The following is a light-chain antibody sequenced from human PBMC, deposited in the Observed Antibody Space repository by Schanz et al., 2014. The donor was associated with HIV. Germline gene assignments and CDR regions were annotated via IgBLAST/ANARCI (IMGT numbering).Light chain of an antibody. J-gene: IGLJ1*01. V-gene: IGLV1-40*01. Sequence: QSVLTQPPSVSGAPGQRVTISCTGSSSNIGAGYDVHWYQQHPGKAPKLMIYDVSNRPSGISNRFSGSKSGNTASLTISGLQAEDEADYYCSSYTSSDTHVFGTGTKVTVL. CDR3: SSYTSSDTHV. CDR2: DVS. CDR1: SSNIGAGYD.